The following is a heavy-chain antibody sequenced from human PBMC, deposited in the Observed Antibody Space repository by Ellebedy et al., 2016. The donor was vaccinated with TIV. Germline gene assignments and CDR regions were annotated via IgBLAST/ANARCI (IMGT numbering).Heavy chain of an antibody. CDR3: ARERGRGYYGSGNYYYGMDV. J-gene: IGHJ6*02. CDR2: IYYSGST. Sequence: SETLSLXXTVSGGSISSSSYYWGWIRQPPGKGLEWIGSIYYSGSTYYNPSLKSRVTISVDTSKNQFSLKLSSVTAADTAVYYCARERGRGYYGSGNYYYGMDVWGQGTTVTVSS. V-gene: IGHV4-39*02. D-gene: IGHD3-10*01. CDR1: GGSISSSSYY.